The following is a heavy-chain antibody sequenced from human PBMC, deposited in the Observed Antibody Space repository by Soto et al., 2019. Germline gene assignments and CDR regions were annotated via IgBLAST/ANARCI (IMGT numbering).Heavy chain of an antibody. CDR3: ARDSSDYGIEY. D-gene: IGHD4-17*01. Sequence: SLRLSCAASASTFTNYAMHWVRQAPGKGLEWVAVTSYDGSNKYYADSVKGRFTISRDNSKNTLYLQMNSLRTDDTAVYYCARDSSDYGIEYWGQGSLVTVSS. J-gene: IGHJ4*02. CDR1: ASTFTNYA. CDR2: TSYDGSNK. V-gene: IGHV3-30-3*01.